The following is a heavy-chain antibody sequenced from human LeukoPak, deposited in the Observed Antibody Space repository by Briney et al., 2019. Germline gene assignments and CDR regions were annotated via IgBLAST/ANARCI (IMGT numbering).Heavy chain of an antibody. CDR2: ISDGGWT. CDR3: AKECDYGNTSHMPCY. D-gene: IGHD4-17*01. Sequence: GGSLRLSCAASALPPSNYAMSWVRQAPGKGLEWVSSISDGGWTAYTDSVKGRFFISRETATNTLYQQMNSLRVEDTAVYYCAKECDYGNTSHMPCYWGQGTLVTVSS. V-gene: IGHV3-23*01. J-gene: IGHJ4*02. CDR1: ALPPSNYA.